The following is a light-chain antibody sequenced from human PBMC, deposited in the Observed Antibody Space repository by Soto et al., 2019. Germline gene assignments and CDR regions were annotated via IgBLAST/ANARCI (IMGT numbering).Light chain of an antibody. CDR3: LQYNSDPWT. J-gene: IGKJ1*01. Sequence: DIQMTQSPSTLSASVGDRVTITCRASQSISNWLAWCQQKPGKAPKVLIYKASSLESGVPSTFSGSGSGTEFTLTISSLQPDDFATYLCLQYNSDPWTFGQGTKVEIK. CDR2: KAS. CDR1: QSISNW. V-gene: IGKV1-5*03.